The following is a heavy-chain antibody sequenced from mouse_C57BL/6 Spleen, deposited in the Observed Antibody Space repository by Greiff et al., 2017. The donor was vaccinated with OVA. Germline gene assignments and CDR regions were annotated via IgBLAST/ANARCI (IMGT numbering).Heavy chain of an antibody. CDR1: GYTFTSYW. J-gene: IGHJ3*01. CDR2: IDPNSGGT. V-gene: IGHV1-72*01. D-gene: IGHD2-5*01. CDR3: ARSAYYSNYEDWFAY. Sequence: QVQLQQPGAELVKPGASVKLSCKASGYTFTSYWMHWVKQRPGRGLEWIGRIDPNSGGTKYNEKFKSKATLTVDKPSSTAYMQLSSLTSEDSAVYYCARSAYYSNYEDWFAYWGQGTLVTVSA.